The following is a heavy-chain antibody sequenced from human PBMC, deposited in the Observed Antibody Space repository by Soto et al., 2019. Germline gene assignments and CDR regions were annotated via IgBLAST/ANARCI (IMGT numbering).Heavy chain of an antibody. D-gene: IGHD3-22*01. J-gene: IGHJ3*02. CDR3: AGENYYDSSAYYYPRGAFDI. V-gene: IGHV4-30-2*01. CDR2: IYHSGST. CDR1: GGSISSGGYS. Sequence: QLQLQESGSGLVKPSQTLSLTCAVSGGSISSGGYSWSWIRQPPGKGLEWIGYIYHSGSTYYNPSLNSRVTISVDRSKNQFSLKLSSVTAADTAVYYCAGENYYDSSAYYYPRGAFDIWGQGTMVTVSS.